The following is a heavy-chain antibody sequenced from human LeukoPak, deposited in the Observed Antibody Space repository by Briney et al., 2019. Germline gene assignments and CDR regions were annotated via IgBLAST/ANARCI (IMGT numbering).Heavy chain of an antibody. V-gene: IGHV4-34*01. CDR3: ARLWRAAIDY. Sequence: PSETLSLTCAVYGGSFSGYYWSWIRQPPGKGLEWIGEINHSGNTNYNPSLKSRVIISADTSKNQFSLRLSSVTAADTAVYYCARLWRAAIDYGGQGTLVIVSS. D-gene: IGHD1-1*01. CDR1: GGSFSGYY. J-gene: IGHJ4*02. CDR2: INHSGNT.